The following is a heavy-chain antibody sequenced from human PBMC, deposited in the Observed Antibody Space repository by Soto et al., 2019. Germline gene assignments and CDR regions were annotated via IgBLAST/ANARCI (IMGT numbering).Heavy chain of an antibody. CDR2: ISYDGSNK. CDR1: GFTFSSYA. J-gene: IGHJ4*02. CDR3: ARDHVSLDY. V-gene: IGHV3-30-3*01. Sequence: PGGSLRLSCAASGFTFSSYAMHWVRQAPGKGLEWVAVISYDGSNKYYADSVKGRFTISRDNSKNTLYLQMNSLRAEDTAVYYCARDHVSLDYWGQGTLVTVSS.